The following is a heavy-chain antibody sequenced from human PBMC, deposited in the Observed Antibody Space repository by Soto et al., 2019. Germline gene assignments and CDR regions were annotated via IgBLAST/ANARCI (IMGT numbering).Heavy chain of an antibody. CDR1: GYSFTSYW. Sequence: PGESLKISCKGSGYSFTSYWISWVRQMPGKGLEWMGRIDPSDSYTNYSPSFQGHVTISAEKSISTAYLQWSSLKASDTAIYYCERHGCYYGSGSYGYYYYVMAFWAQGTTVTVSS. J-gene: IGHJ6*02. D-gene: IGHD3-10*01. CDR2: IDPSDSYT. CDR3: ERHGCYYGSGSYGYYYYVMAF. V-gene: IGHV5-10-1*01.